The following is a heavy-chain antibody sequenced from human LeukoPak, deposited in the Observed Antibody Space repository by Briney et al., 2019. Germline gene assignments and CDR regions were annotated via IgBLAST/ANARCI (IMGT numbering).Heavy chain of an antibody. CDR1: GGSISSSSYY. V-gene: IGHV4-39*01. Sequence: SETLSLTCTVSGGSISSSSYYWGWIRQPPGKGLEWIGSIYYSGSTYYNPSLKSQVTISVDTSKNQFSLKLSSVTAADTAVYYCARHTSLSSAAHDYWGQGTLVTVSS. CDR2: IYYSGST. CDR3: ARHTSLSSAAHDY. D-gene: IGHD6-13*01. J-gene: IGHJ4*02.